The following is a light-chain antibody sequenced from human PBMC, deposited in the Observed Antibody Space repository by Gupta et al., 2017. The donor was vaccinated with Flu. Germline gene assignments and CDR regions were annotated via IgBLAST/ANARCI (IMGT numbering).Light chain of an antibody. J-gene: IGLJ2*01. V-gene: IGLV1-47*01. CDR2: RNN. CDR1: SSNIGNNY. Sequence: QSVLTQPPSASGTPGQRVTISCSGSSSNIGNNYVCWYQHLPGTAPKVLIYRNNQRPSGVPDRFSGSKSGTSASLAISGLRSDDEADYYCAAWDNSLSGWVLGGGTK. CDR3: AAWDNSLSGWV.